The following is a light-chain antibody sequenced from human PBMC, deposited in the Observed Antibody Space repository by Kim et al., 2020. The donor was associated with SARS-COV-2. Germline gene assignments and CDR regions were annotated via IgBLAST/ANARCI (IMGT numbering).Light chain of an antibody. Sequence: DIQMTQSPSSLSASVGDRVTITCRASQDISRYLNWYQQKPGKAPKLLIYTASSFQSGVPSRFTGSGSETDFTLTISSLHPEDFATYYCQQTYSAARTFGQGTKVDIK. J-gene: IGKJ1*01. CDR1: QDISRY. CDR2: TAS. CDR3: QQTYSAART. V-gene: IGKV1-39*01.